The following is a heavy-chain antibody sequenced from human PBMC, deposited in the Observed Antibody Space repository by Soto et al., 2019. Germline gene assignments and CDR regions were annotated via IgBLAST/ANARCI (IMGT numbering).Heavy chain of an antibody. J-gene: IGHJ6*02. CDR2: IYYSGST. Sequence: SETLSLTCTVSGGSISSYYWSWIRQPPGKGLEWIGYIYYSGSTNYNPSLKSRVTISVDTSKNQFSLKLSSVTAADTAVYYCARAAAGTYYYYGMDVWGQGTTVTVSS. CDR1: GGSISSYY. V-gene: IGHV4-59*01. D-gene: IGHD6-13*01. CDR3: ARAAAGTYYYYGMDV.